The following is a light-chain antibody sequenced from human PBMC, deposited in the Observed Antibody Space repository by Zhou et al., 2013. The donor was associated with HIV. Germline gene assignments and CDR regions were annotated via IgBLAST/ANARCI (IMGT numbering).Light chain of an antibody. CDR1: QSVRSR. CDR3: QQYGTSPF. CDR2: GAS. V-gene: IGKV3-15*01. Sequence: EILMTQSPATLSVSPGERVTLSCRASQSVRSRVAWYQQKPGQAPRLLISGASIRATGIPARFSGSGSGTDFSLIISSLQSEDSAMYYCQQYGTSPFFGQGTRLEIK. J-gene: IGKJ5*01.